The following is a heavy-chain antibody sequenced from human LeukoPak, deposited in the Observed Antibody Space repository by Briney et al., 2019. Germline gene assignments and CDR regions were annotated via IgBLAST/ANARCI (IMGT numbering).Heavy chain of an antibody. Sequence: PSQTLSLTCTVSGGSISSGSYYWSWIRQPAGKGLEWIGRIYTSGSTNYNPSLKSRVTISVDTSKNQFSLKLSSVTAADTAEYYCAREIAAAGTVGYDYWGQGTLVTVSS. D-gene: IGHD6-13*01. V-gene: IGHV4-61*02. CDR2: IYTSGST. J-gene: IGHJ4*02. CDR1: GGSISSGSYY. CDR3: AREIAAAGTVGYDY.